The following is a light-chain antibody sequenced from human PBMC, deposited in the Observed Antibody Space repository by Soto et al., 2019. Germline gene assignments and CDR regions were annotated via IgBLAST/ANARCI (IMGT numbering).Light chain of an antibody. CDR3: QQYNSYGT. Sequence: DIQMTQSPSTLSESVGDRVTITCRASQSISNLLAWYQQKPGKAPKLLIYKASSLESGVPSRFSGSGSGTEFTLTISSLQPDDFATYYCQQYNSYGTFGQGTKVEIK. CDR1: QSISNL. V-gene: IGKV1-5*03. J-gene: IGKJ1*01. CDR2: KAS.